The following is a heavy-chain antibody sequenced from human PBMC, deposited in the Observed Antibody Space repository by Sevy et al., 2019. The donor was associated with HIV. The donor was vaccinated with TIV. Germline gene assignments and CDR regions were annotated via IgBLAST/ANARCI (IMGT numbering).Heavy chain of an antibody. CDR2: IWYDGSDT. J-gene: IGHJ4*02. Sequence: GGSLRLSCAASGFIFSNHGMHWVRQAPGKGLEWVARIWYDGSDTYYGESVKGRFTISRDNSKNTVDLQMNSLRVEDTAVYYCARQDDSSGYYRTGGDYWGQGTLVTVSS. CDR1: GFIFSNHG. CDR3: ARQDDSSGYYRTGGDY. D-gene: IGHD3-22*01. V-gene: IGHV3-33*01.